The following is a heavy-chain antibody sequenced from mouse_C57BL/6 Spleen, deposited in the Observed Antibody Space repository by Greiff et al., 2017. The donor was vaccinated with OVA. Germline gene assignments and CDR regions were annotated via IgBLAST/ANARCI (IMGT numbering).Heavy chain of an antibody. D-gene: IGHD2-1*01. CDR3: ARNDYGNYGGSYYFDY. CDR1: GFSLTSYG. Sequence: QVQLKESGPGLVQPSQSLSITCTVSGFSLTSYGVHWVRQSPGKGLEWLGVIWSGGSTDYNAAFISRLSISKDNSKSQVFFKMNSLQADDTAIYYCARNDYGNYGGSYYFDYWGQGTTLTVSS. CDR2: IWSGGST. J-gene: IGHJ2*01. V-gene: IGHV2-2*01.